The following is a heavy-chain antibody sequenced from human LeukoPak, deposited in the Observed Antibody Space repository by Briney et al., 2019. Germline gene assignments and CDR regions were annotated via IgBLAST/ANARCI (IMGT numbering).Heavy chain of an antibody. CDR2: IKQDGGEK. CDR3: AKERYCTISTCYTGSAFDI. D-gene: IGHD2-8*01. V-gene: IGHV3-7*04. Sequence: GGSLRLSCAASGFTFSTYWMTWVRQAPGKGPEWVASIKQDGGEKYYVDSVKGRFTISRDNAKNSLYLEMNTLRDEDTAVYYCAKERYCTISTCYTGSAFDIWGQGTMVTVSS. J-gene: IGHJ3*02. CDR1: GFTFSTYW.